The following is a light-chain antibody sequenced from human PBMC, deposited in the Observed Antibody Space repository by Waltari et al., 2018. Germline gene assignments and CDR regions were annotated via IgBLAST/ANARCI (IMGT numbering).Light chain of an antibody. CDR3: QQCYSTPYT. CDR1: QNLLYNSDNKNY. J-gene: IGKJ2*01. V-gene: IGKV4-1*01. CDR2: WAS. Sequence: DIVMTQSPDSLAVSLGERVTINCQSSQNLLYNSDNKNYLAWFQQKPGQPPKLLIYWASTRESGVPDRFSGSGSGTEFTLTISSLQAADVAVYYCQQCYSTPYTFGQGTKLEIK.